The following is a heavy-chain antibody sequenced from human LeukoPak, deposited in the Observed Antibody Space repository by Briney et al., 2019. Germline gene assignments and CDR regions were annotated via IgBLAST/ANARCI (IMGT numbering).Heavy chain of an antibody. V-gene: IGHV3-48*01. CDR2: ITSSSSII. D-gene: IGHD6-13*01. Sequence: GGSLRLSCAASGFTFSNYNMHWVRQAPGKGLEWVSYITSSSSIIYYADSVKGRFAISRDNAKNSLYLQMNSLRAEDTAVYYCARDFEAAAEDYWGQGTLVTVSS. CDR3: ARDFEAAAEDY. J-gene: IGHJ4*02. CDR1: GFTFSNYN.